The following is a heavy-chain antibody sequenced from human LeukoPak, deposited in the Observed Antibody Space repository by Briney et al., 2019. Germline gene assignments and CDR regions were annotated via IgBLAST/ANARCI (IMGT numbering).Heavy chain of an antibody. D-gene: IGHD3-16*01. J-gene: IGHJ6*03. V-gene: IGHV1-69*13. CDR2: IIPIFGTA. CDR1: GGTFSSYA. Sequence: SVKVSCKASGGTFSSYAISWVRQAPGQGLEWMGGIIPIFGTANYAQKFQGRVTITADESTSTAYMELSSLRSEDTAVYYCARDQVNDYDYPEYYYYYYMDVWGKGTTVTVSS. CDR3: ARDQVNDYDYPEYYYYYYMDV.